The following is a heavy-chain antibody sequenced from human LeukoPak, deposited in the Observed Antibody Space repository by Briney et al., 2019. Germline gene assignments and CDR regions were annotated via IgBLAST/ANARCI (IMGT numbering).Heavy chain of an antibody. V-gene: IGHV3-23*01. CDR2: ITSTGVST. CDR1: GFTFSTYG. J-gene: IGHJ4*02. Sequence: PGGSLRLSCAASGFTFSTYGMTWVRQAPGKGLEWVSFITSTGVSTYYADSVKGRFTISRDNSKNTLSLQMSSLRAEDTAVYYCAKVASGYCSGGGCYVDYWGQGTLVTVSS. D-gene: IGHD2-15*01. CDR3: AKVASGYCSGGGCYVDY.